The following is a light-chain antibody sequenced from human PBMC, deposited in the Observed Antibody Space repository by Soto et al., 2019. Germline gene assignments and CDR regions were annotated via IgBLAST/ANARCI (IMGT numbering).Light chain of an antibody. J-gene: IGKJ1*01. CDR3: QHYKTYPRT. CDR1: QSISSW. CDR2: DGS. Sequence: DIQMTQFPSTLSASVGDRVTMTGRASQSISSWLAWYQQKPGKAPKLLIYDGSSFESGVPSRFSGSGSGTEFTLTISSLQPDDSATYYCQHYKTYPRTFGQGTKVDIK. V-gene: IGKV1-5*01.